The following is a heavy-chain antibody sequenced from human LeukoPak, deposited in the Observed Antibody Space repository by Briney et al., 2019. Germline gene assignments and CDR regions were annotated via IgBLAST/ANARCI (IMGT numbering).Heavy chain of an antibody. CDR3: ARYRLSDNFFDY. J-gene: IGHJ4*02. CDR2: ISTDGSTT. D-gene: IGHD5-24*01. Sequence: GGSLRLSCAASGFAFSDYWMHWVRQAPGKWLVWVSRISTDGSTTNYADSVKGRFTISRDNAKNTLYLQMNSLRAEDTAVYYCARYRLSDNFFDYWGQGTLVTVSS. CDR1: GFAFSDYW. V-gene: IGHV3-74*01.